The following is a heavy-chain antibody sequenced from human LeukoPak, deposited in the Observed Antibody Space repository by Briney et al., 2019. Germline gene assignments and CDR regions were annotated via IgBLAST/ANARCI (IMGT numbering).Heavy chain of an antibody. J-gene: IGHJ3*02. Sequence: GGSLRLSCAASGFTFSSYSMSWVRQAPGKGLEWVSSISTSSSYIYYADSVKGRFTISRDNAKNSLYLQMNSLRAEDTAVYYCARELRTPYDILGRGNAFDIWGQGTLVTVSS. V-gene: IGHV3-21*01. CDR3: ARELRTPYDILGRGNAFDI. CDR1: GFTFSSYS. D-gene: IGHD3-9*01. CDR2: ISTSSSYI.